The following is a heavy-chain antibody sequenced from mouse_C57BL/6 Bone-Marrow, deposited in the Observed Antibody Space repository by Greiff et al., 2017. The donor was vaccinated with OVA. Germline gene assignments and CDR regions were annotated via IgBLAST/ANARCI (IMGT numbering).Heavy chain of an antibody. V-gene: IGHV7-3*01. J-gene: IGHJ3*01. CDR2: IRNKANGYTT. CDR3: ARDGYGSSWGWFAY. CDR1: GFTFTDYY. Sequence: EVQLVESGGGLVQPGGSLSLSCAASGFTFTDYYMSWVRQPPGKALEWLGFIRNKANGYTTEYSASVKGRFTISRDNSQSILYLQMNALRAEDSATYYCARDGYGSSWGWFAYWGQGTLVTVSA. D-gene: IGHD1-1*01.